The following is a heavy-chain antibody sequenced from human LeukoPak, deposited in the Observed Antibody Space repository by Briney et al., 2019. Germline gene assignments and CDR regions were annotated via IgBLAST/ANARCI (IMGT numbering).Heavy chain of an antibody. V-gene: IGHV1-2*02. J-gene: IGHJ4*02. Sequence: GASVKVSCKASGYSFIDYYMHWVRQAPGQGLEWMGWINPKSGGTNYAQKFQDRVTMTTDTSISTAYMELSRLISDDTAVYYCAPATMTFDYWGQGTLVTVSS. D-gene: IGHD5-24*01. CDR1: GYSFIDYY. CDR2: INPKSGGT. CDR3: APATMTFDY.